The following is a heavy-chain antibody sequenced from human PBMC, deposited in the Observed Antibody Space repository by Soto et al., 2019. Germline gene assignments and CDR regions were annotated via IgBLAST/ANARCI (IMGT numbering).Heavy chain of an antibody. J-gene: IGHJ3*02. Sequence: GGSLRLSCSASGFTFSSYAMHWVRQAPGKGLECVSAISSNGGSTYYADSVKGRFTISRDNSKNTLYLQMSSLRAEDTAVYYCVKTPTKIRDGYTYDAFDTWGQGTMVTVSS. CDR2: ISSNGGST. V-gene: IGHV3-64D*06. CDR1: GFTFSSYA. CDR3: VKTPTKIRDGYTYDAFDT. D-gene: IGHD5-18*01.